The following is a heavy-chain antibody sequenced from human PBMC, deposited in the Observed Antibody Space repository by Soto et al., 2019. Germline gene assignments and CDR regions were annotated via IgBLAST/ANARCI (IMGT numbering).Heavy chain of an antibody. CDR2: IYWDDDK. Sequence: QITLNESGPTVVRPTETLTLTCSFSGFSLTTSGVGVGWIRQSPGKAPEWLALIYWDDDKRYSASLKSSLTMTKATSKIQVVRTVSDLDPTDTATYYCAHRVLRTVFGLVTTTAIYFDFWGQGTPVAVSS. CDR3: AHRVLRTVFGLVTTTAIYFDF. D-gene: IGHD3-3*01. V-gene: IGHV2-5*02. CDR1: GFSLTTSGVG. J-gene: IGHJ4*02.